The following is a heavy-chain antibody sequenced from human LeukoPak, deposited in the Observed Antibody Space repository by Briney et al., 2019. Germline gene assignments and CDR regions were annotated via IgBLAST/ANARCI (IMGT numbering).Heavy chain of an antibody. CDR1: VDSISSSKW. CDR3: ARSRDTTNYYGMDV. V-gene: IGHV4-4*02. D-gene: IGHD1-26*01. CDR2: IHPGGST. J-gene: IGHJ6*02. Sequence: SETLSLTCAVSVDSISSSKWWGWVRQAPGKGLEWIGEIHPGGSTNYNPSLKSRVTMSIDKSKNQFSLKMSSVTAADTAVYYCARSRDTTNYYGMDVWGQGTTVTVSS.